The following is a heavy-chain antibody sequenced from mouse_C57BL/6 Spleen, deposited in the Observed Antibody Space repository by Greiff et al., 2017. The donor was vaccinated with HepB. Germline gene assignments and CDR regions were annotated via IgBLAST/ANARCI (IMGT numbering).Heavy chain of an antibody. CDR1: GYTFTDYY. D-gene: IGHD1-1*01. CDR3: ARGTVVATH. Sequence: EVQLQQSGPELVKPGASVKISCKASGYTFTDYYMNWVKQSHGKSLEWIGDINPNNGGTSYNQKFKGKATLTVDKSSSTAYMELRSLTSEDSAVYYCARGTVVATHWGQGTTLTVSS. V-gene: IGHV1-26*01. CDR2: INPNNGGT. J-gene: IGHJ2*01.